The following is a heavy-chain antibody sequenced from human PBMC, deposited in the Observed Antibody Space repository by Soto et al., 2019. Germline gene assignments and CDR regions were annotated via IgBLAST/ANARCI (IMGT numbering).Heavy chain of an antibody. CDR1: GFTFSSYS. D-gene: IGHD2-2*01. CDR3: ARDLDGSSTSCYWDY. V-gene: IGHV3-48*02. Sequence: EVQLVESGGGLVQPGGSLRLSCAASGFTFSSYSMNWVRQAPGKGLEWVSYISSSSSTIYYADSVKGRFTISRDNAKNSLYLQMNSLRDEGTAVYYCARDLDGSSTSCYWDYWGQGTLVTVSS. J-gene: IGHJ4*02. CDR2: ISSSSSTI.